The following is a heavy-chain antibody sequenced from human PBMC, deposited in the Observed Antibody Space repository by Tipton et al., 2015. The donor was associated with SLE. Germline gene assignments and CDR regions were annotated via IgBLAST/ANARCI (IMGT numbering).Heavy chain of an antibody. CDR2: IYQSGST. D-gene: IGHD2-21*02. Sequence: TLSLTCTVSGGSIGTYYWSWLRQPPGKGLEWIGYIYQSGSTTYNRSLKSRVSMSVDTSKNQFSLNLSSVTAADTAVYYCARVGDVNVVPSRSDRHFDYWGQGFLVTVSS. J-gene: IGHJ4*02. CDR3: ARVGDVNVVPSRSDRHFDY. V-gene: IGHV4-59*12. CDR1: GGSIGTYY.